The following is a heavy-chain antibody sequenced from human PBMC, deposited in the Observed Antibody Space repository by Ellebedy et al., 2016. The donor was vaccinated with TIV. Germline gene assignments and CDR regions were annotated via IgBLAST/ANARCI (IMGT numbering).Heavy chain of an antibody. J-gene: IGHJ4*02. D-gene: IGHD2-21*01. CDR3: ARVIDYYFHY. CDR2: IYHSGST. V-gene: IGHV4-4*02. CDR1: GGSISSSNW. Sequence: MPSETLSLTCAVSGGSISSSNWWSWVRQPPGKGLEWIGEIYHSGSTNYNPSLKTRVTIPVDKSKNQFSLKLSSVTAADTAVYYCARVIDYYFHYWGQGTLVTVSS.